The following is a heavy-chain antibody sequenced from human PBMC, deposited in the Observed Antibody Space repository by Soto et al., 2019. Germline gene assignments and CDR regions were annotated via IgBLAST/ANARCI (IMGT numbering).Heavy chain of an antibody. Sequence: SETLSLTCTVSGGSISSSSYYWGWIRQPPGKGLEWIGNIYYSGSTYYNPSLKSRVTISVDTSKNQFSLKLSSVTAADTAVYYCATGHSSSWYYFDYWGQGALVTVSS. CDR2: IYYSGST. V-gene: IGHV4-39*07. CDR3: ATGHSSSWYYFDY. J-gene: IGHJ4*02. CDR1: GGSISSSSYY. D-gene: IGHD6-13*01.